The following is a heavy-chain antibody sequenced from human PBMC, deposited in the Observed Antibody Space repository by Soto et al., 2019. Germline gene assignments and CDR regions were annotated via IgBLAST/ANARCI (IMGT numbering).Heavy chain of an antibody. CDR1: GYTFTKNS. CDR3: ARDRYYGSGSYNYFDY. J-gene: IGHJ4*02. Sequence: QVQLVQSGAEVKKPGASVKVSCKASGYTFTKNSMHWVRQAPGQKFEWLGWINAGNGFTKYSQKFQDRVTITRDTSASTAYMEWISLRPEDTAVYYCARDRYYGSGSYNYFDYWGQGTLVTVSS. V-gene: IGHV1-3*01. CDR2: INAGNGFT. D-gene: IGHD3-10*01.